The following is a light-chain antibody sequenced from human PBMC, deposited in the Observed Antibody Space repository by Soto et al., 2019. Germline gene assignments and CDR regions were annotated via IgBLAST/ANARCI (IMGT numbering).Light chain of an antibody. CDR2: DVS. Sequence: DIQMTQSPSSLSASVGDRVTITCQASQDISNYLNWYQQKPGKAPKLLIYDVSNLETGVPLRFSGSGFGTYFTFTISSLQPEDIATYYCQQYDHYITFGGGTKVEIK. V-gene: IGKV1-33*01. CDR3: QQYDHYIT. J-gene: IGKJ4*01. CDR1: QDISNY.